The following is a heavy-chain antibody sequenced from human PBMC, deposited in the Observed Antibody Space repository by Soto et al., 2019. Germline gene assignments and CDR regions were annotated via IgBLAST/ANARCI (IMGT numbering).Heavy chain of an antibody. V-gene: IGHV3-30*18. J-gene: IGHJ6*02. CDR3: AKDRGGVEWELLPKHHYYYGMDV. CDR2: ISYDGSNK. CDR1: GFTFSSYG. D-gene: IGHD1-26*01. Sequence: QVQLVESGGGVVQPGRSLRLSCAASGFTFSSYGMHWVRQAPGKGLEWVAIISYDGSNKYYADSVKGRFTISRDNSKNXLYPQMXSLRAEDTAVYYCAKDRGGVEWELLPKHHYYYGMDVWGHGTTVTVSS.